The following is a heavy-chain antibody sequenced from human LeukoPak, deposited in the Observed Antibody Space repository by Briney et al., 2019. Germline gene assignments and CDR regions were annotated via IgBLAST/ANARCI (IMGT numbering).Heavy chain of an antibody. CDR3: ATTSVDY. CDR1: GFTFGSYW. J-gene: IGHJ4*02. CDR2: IKQDGSEK. Sequence: GGSLRLSCAASGFTFGSYWMSWVRQAPGQGLEWVANIKQDGSEKYYVDSVKGRFTISRDNAKNSLYLQMNSLRAEDTAVYYCATTSVDYCGQGNLVTVSS. V-gene: IGHV3-7*03.